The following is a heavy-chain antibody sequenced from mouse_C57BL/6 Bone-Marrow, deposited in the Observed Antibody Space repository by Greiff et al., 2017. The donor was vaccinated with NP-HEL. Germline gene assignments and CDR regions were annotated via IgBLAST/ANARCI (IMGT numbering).Heavy chain of an antibody. CDR2: IYPGDGDT. CDR3: ARGKGSYYGTLDY. CDR1: GYAFSSSW. V-gene: IGHV1-82*01. J-gene: IGHJ2*01. Sequence: QVQLKESGPELVKPGASVKISCKASGYAFSSSWMNWVKQRPGKGLEWIGRIYPGDGDTNYNGKFKGKATLTADKSSSTAYMQLSSLTSEDSAVYFCARGKGSYYGTLDYWGQGTTLTVSS. D-gene: IGHD1-1*01.